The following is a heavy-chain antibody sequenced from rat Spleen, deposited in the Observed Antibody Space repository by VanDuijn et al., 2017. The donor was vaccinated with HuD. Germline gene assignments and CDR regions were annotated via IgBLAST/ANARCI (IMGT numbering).Heavy chain of an antibody. CDR2: IWGTGST. J-gene: IGHJ1*01. CDR3: TREDWHFDF. Sequence: QVQMKESGPGLVQPSQTLSLTCTVSGFSLTDYSVHWVRQPPGEVLEWMGGIWGTGSTIYNSPLKSRLSISRDTSKNLVFLTMNSLQTEDTAIYYCTREDWHFDFWGPGTMFAVSS. CDR1: GFSLTDYS. V-gene: IGHV2S54*01.